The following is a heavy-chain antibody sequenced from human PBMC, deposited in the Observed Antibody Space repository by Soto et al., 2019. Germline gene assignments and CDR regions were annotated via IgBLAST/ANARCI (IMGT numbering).Heavy chain of an antibody. V-gene: IGHV3-23*01. Sequence: GGSLRLSWAASGFTFSSYAMSWVRQAPGKGLEWVSAISGSGGSTYYADSLKSRVTISLDTSKNKFSLKLTSVTAADAAIYYCARGDDWKSSCFDPWGQGTLVTVSS. D-gene: IGHD1-1*01. CDR3: ARGDDWKSSCFDP. CDR2: ISGSGGST. CDR1: GFTFSSYA. J-gene: IGHJ5*02.